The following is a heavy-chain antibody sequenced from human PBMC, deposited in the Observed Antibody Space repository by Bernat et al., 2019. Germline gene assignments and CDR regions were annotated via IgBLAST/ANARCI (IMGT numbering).Heavy chain of an antibody. D-gene: IGHD1-26*01. CDR3: AKVQSRSGTRTYIDY. Sequence: EVQLLESGGGLVQPGGSLRLSCAASGFTFDSYGMSWVRQAPGKGPEWVSGISASGGTTYSADSVKGRFTVSRDNSKNTVYLQMNSPRAEDTAVYYCAKVQSRSGTRTYIDYWGQGTLVTVSS. V-gene: IGHV3-23*01. J-gene: IGHJ4*02. CDR2: ISASGGTT. CDR1: GFTFDSYG.